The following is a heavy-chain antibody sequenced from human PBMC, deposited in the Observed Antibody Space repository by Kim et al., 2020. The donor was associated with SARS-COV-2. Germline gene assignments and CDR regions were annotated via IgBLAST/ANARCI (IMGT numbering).Heavy chain of an antibody. Sequence: KGRFTISRDNAKNTLYLQMNSLRAEDTAVYYCARGGYCSVSDCYSLFDFWGQGTLVTVSS. CDR3: ARGGYCSVSDCYSLFDF. J-gene: IGHJ4*02. D-gene: IGHD2-15*01. V-gene: IGHV3-74*01.